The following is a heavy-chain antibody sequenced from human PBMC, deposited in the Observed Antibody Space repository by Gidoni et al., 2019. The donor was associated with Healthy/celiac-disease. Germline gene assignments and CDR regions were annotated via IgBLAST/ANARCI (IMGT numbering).Heavy chain of an antibody. J-gene: IGHJ6*02. CDR2: ISYDGINK. D-gene: IGHD2-15*01. CDR3: AKVVGAIDYYGMDV. CDR1: GFTFSSYG. V-gene: IGHV3-30*18. Sequence: QVQLVESGGGVDQPGRSLRLSCAASGFTFSSYGMHWVRQAPGTGLEWVAVISYDGINKYYADSVKGRFTISRDNSKNTLYLQMNSLRAEDTAVYYCAKVVGAIDYYGMDVWGQGTTVTVSS.